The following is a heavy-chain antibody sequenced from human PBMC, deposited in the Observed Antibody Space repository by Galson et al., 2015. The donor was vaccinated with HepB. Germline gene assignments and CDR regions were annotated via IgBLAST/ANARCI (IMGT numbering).Heavy chain of an antibody. D-gene: IGHD3-9*01. CDR2: IYSGGST. Sequence: SLRLPCAASGFTVSSNYMSWVRQAPGKGLEWVSVIYSGGSTYYADSVKGRFTIPRDNSKKTLYLQMNSLRAEDTAVYYCARGAGERLRYFDWLPTGPFDYWGQGTLVTVSS. CDR1: GFTVSSNY. J-gene: IGHJ4*02. CDR3: ARGAGERLRYFDWLPTGPFDY. V-gene: IGHV3-66*01.